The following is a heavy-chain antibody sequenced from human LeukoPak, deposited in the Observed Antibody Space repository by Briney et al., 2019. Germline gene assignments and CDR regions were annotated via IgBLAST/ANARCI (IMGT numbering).Heavy chain of an antibody. CDR3: AKVGGSGWYRYFDL. V-gene: IGHV3-48*01. CDR2: ISRRSTPI. D-gene: IGHD6-19*01. J-gene: IGHJ2*01. CDR1: GFTFSSYS. Sequence: QSGGSLRLSCAASGFTFSSYSMNWVRQAPGKGLEWISYISRRSTPIYYADSLKGRFTISRDNAKNSLYLQMNSLRAEDTAVYYCAKVGGSGWYRYFDLWGRGTLVTVSS.